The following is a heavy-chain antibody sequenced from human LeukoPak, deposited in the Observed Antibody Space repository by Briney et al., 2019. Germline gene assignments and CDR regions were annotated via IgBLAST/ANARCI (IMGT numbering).Heavy chain of an antibody. CDR2: ISYSSETI. J-gene: IGHJ3*01. V-gene: IGHV3-9*01. D-gene: IGHD2-15*01. CDR1: GFTFSSYT. Sequence: PGGSLRLSCAASGFTFSSYTMNWARQAPGKGLEWVSGISYSSETIGYVDSVKGRFTVSRDNRKNSLYLQMNSLRPEDTALYYCAKDRGGGSQLGDAFDVWGQGTMVRVSS. CDR3: AKDRGGGSQLGDAFDV.